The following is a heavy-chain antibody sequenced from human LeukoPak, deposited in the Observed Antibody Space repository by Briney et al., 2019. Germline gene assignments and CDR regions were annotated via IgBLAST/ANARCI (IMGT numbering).Heavy chain of an antibody. CDR1: GFTFSSYA. Sequence: PGGSLRLSCEAPGFTFSSYAMSWVRQAPGKGLEWVSGIIDSGDITYYANSVKGRFTISRDNSKNTLYLQMNSLRAEDTAVYYCAELGGQEVYNYYVGVWGKGTTVAVSS. CDR2: IIDSGDIT. CDR3: AELGGQEVYNYYVGV. J-gene: IGHJ6*03. D-gene: IGHD3-16*01. V-gene: IGHV3-23*01.